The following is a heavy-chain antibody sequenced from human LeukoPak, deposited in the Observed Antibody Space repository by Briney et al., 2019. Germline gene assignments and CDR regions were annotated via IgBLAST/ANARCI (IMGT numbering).Heavy chain of an antibody. Sequence: PSETLSLTCTVSGGSISSSSYYWGWIRQPPGKGLEWIGSSYYSGSTYYNPALKSRVTISVDTSKNQFSLKLSSVTAADTAVYYCARNWFPTSGYDSPYFDYWGQGTLVTVSS. V-gene: IGHV4-39*01. CDR2: SYYSGST. CDR1: GGSISSSSYY. D-gene: IGHD5-12*01. J-gene: IGHJ4*02. CDR3: ARNWFPTSGYDSPYFDY.